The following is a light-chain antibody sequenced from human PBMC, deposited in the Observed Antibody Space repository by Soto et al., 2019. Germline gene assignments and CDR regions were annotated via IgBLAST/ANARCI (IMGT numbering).Light chain of an antibody. Sequence: QSALTQPPSASGSPGQSVTISCTGTSRDVGGYNYVSWYQQHPGKAPKVLIYEVSKRPSGVPDRFSGSKSGNTASLTVSGLQAEDEADYYCSSYAGSNSVLGGGTKLTVL. J-gene: IGLJ3*02. CDR1: SRDVGGYNY. CDR3: SSYAGSNSV. CDR2: EVS. V-gene: IGLV2-8*01.